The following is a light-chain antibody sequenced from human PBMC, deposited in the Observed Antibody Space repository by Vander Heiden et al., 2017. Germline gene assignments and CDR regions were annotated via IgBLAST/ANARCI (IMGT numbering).Light chain of an antibody. J-gene: IGKJ2*01. Sequence: EIALTPSPGTLSLSPGERATLPCRASQSVSSSYLAWYQQKPGQAPRLLIYAASSRATGIPDRFSGSGSGTDFTLTISRLEPEDFAVYYCQQYGSSPPYTFGQGTKLEIK. V-gene: IGKV3-20*01. CDR2: AAS. CDR3: QQYGSSPPYT. CDR1: QSVSSSY.